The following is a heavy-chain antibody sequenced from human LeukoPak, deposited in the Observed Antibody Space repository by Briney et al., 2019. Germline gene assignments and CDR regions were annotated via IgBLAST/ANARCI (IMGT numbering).Heavy chain of an antibody. CDR3: ARGGLPIYYDYMDV. CDR2: INPNSGGT. V-gene: IGHV1-2*02. J-gene: IGHJ6*03. Sequence: ASVKVSCKASGYTFTDYFLHWVRQAPGQGLEWMGWINPNSGGTNYAQKFQGRVTMTRDTSISTAYMDLSRLRSDDTAVYFCARGGLPIYYDYMDVWGKGTTVTVSS. CDR1: GYTFTDYF. D-gene: IGHD4-11*01.